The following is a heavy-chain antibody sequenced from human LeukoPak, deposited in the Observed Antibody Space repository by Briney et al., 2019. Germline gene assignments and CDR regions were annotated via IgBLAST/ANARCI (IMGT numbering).Heavy chain of an antibody. V-gene: IGHV3-30*02. CDR1: GFTFSSYG. CDR2: IRYDGSNK. Sequence: GGSLRLSCAASGFTFSSYGMHWVRQAPGKGLEWVAFIRYDGSNKYYADSVKGRFTISRDNSKNTLYLQMSSLRAEDTAVYYCAKDRYYGSGSPPAAWGQGTMVTVSS. J-gene: IGHJ3*01. CDR3: AKDRYYGSGSPPAA. D-gene: IGHD3-10*01.